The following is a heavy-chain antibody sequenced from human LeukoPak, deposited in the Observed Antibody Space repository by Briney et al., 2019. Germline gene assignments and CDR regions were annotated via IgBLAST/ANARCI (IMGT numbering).Heavy chain of an antibody. D-gene: IGHD3-16*02. CDR2: ISNSGDSI. CDR3: ARSEARFMLS. J-gene: IGHJ4*02. Sequence: GSLRLSCAASGFTFSSYEMNWVRQAPGKGLEWVSFISNSGDSIYYADSVKGRFTISRDNAKNSLFLQMNSLRAEDTAVYYCARSEARFMLSWGQGTLVTVSS. CDR1: GFTFSSYE. V-gene: IGHV3-48*03.